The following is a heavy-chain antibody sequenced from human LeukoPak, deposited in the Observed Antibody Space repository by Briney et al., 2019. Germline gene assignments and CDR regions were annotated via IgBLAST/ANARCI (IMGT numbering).Heavy chain of an antibody. V-gene: IGHV4-59*12. CDR3: ARDGDIVVVPGGWFDP. Sequence: WETLSLTCTVSGFSISNYYWNWVRQPPGKGLEWVWYIYYSGSTNYNPSLMSRVTISVDTSKNQFSKKLSSVTAADTAVYYCARDGDIVVVPGGWFDPWGQGTLVTVSS. D-gene: IGHD2-15*01. CDR2: IYYSGST. J-gene: IGHJ5*02. CDR1: GFSISNYY.